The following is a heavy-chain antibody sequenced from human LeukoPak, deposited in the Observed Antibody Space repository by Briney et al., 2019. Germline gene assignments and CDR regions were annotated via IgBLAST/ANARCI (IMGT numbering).Heavy chain of an antibody. J-gene: IGHJ4*02. CDR1: GCSISSGYY. CDR2: IYHSGKS. CDR3: ARHPLSSMVRGVFSHPRFDY. V-gene: IGHV4-38-2*02. D-gene: IGHD3-10*01. Sequence: SETLSLTCSVSGCSISSGYYWDWIRQPPGKGLEWIASIYHSGKSYYNPSLESRVTISRDTSENQFSLKLTSVTAADTAVYYCARHPLSSMVRGVFSHPRFDYWGQGTLVTVSS.